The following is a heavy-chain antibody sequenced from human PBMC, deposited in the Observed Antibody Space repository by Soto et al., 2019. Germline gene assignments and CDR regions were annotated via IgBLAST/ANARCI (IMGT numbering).Heavy chain of an antibody. D-gene: IGHD3-3*01. Sequence: GGSLRLSCAASGFTFSSYAMSWVRQAPGKGLEWVSAISGSGGSTYYADSVKGRFTISRDNSKNTLYLQMNSLRAEDTAVYYCAKANTHRALRFLEWLLSDPFDYWGQGTLVTVSS. J-gene: IGHJ4*02. V-gene: IGHV3-23*01. CDR2: ISGSGGST. CDR3: AKANTHRALRFLEWLLSDPFDY. CDR1: GFTFSSYA.